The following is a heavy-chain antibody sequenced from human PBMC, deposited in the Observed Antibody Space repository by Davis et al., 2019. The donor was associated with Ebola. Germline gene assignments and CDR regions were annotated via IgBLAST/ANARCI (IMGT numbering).Heavy chain of an antibody. V-gene: IGHV4-59*12. CDR3: ARETILTGYYYYYVMDV. D-gene: IGHD3-9*01. Sequence: MPSETLSLTCTVSGGSISSYYWSWIRQPPGKGLEWIGYIYYSGSTTYNPSLNSRATISVDTSKNQFSLKLSSVTAADTAVYYCARETILTGYYYYYVMDVWGKGTTVTVSS. CDR1: GGSISSYY. J-gene: IGHJ6*04. CDR2: IYYSGST.